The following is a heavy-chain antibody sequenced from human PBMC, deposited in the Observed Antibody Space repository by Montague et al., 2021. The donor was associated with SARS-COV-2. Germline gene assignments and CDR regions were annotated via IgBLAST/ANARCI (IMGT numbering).Heavy chain of an antibody. J-gene: IGHJ3*02. Sequence: SLRLSCAASGFTFSSYSMNWVRQAPGKGLEWVSSISSSSSYIYYADSVKGRFTISRDNAKNSLYLQMNSLRAGDTAVYYCARPRWDAFDIWGQGTMVTVSS. CDR2: ISSSSSYI. D-gene: IGHD6-13*01. CDR1: GFTFSSYS. CDR3: ARPRWDAFDI. V-gene: IGHV3-21*01.